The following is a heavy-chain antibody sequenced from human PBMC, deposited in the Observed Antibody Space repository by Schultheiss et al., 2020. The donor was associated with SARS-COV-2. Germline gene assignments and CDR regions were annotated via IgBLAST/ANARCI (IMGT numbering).Heavy chain of an antibody. D-gene: IGHD3-22*01. V-gene: IGHV1-69*02. CDR2: IIPILGIA. Sequence: SVKVSCKASGGTFSSYTISWVRQAPGQGLEWMGRIIPILGIANYAQKFQGRVTITADKSTSTAYMELSSLRSEDTAVYYCARGTYYYDSSGPSGGMDVWGQGTTVTVSS. CDR3: ARGTYYYDSSGPSGGMDV. CDR1: GGTFSSYT. J-gene: IGHJ6*02.